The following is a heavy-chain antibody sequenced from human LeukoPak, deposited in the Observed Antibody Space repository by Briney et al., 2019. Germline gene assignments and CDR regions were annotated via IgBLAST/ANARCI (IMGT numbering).Heavy chain of an antibody. Sequence: ASETLSLTCDASGVSISGTNYYWGWIRQPPGMGLEWIGSIHYRLPTFYNPLLKSRVTISVDASKNQISLRLRSVTAADTAVYYCARHEEEDGYNAKTPDYWGQGTLVTVSS. CDR3: ARHEEEDGYNAKTPDY. J-gene: IGHJ4*02. CDR1: GVSISGTNYY. CDR2: IHYRLPT. D-gene: IGHD5-24*01. V-gene: IGHV4-39*01.